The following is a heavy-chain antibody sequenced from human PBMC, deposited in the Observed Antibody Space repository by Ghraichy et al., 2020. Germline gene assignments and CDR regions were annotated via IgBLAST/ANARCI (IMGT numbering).Heavy chain of an antibody. V-gene: IGHV4-59*01. D-gene: IGHD3-22*01. CDR1: GGSFSSYC. CDR2: ICDRGST. J-gene: IGHJ6*02. Sequence: SETLSLTCTVSGGSFSSYCWSWIRQSPGKGLEWIGYICDRGSTNYNPSLKSRVTISEDTSKDQFPLNLNSLTAADTAVYFCAGDKIDRAGSNGMDVWGQGTKVSVSS. CDR3: AGDKIDRAGSNGMDV.